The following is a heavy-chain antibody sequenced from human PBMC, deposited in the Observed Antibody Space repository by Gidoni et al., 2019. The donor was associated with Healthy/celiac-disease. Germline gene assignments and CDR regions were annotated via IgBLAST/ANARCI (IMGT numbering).Heavy chain of an antibody. CDR3: AKDRAMVRGVDLYYFDY. J-gene: IGHJ4*02. CDR2: ISGSGGST. Sequence: EVQLLESGGGLVQPGGSLRLPCAASGFTFSSYAMSWVRQAPGKGLEWVSAISGSGGSTYYADSVKGRFTISRDNSKNTLYLQMNSLRAEDTAVYYCAKDRAMVRGVDLYYFDYWGQGTLVTVSS. V-gene: IGHV3-23*01. CDR1: GFTFSSYA. D-gene: IGHD3-10*01.